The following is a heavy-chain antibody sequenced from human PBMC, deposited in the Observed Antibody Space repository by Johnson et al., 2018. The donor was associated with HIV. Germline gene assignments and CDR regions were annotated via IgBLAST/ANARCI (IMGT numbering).Heavy chain of an antibody. CDR1: GFTFTNAW. V-gene: IGHV3-66*02. J-gene: IGHJ3*02. Sequence: VQLVESGGGLVQPGRSLRLSCAASGFTFTNAWMTWVRQAPGQGLEWVSVLYSDGGTYYADSVKGRFTISRDNSKNTLYLQMDSLRAEDTAVYYCARARTVVIARPDAFDIWGQGTMVTVSS. CDR2: LYSDGGT. CDR3: ARARTVVIARPDAFDI. D-gene: IGHD2-21*01.